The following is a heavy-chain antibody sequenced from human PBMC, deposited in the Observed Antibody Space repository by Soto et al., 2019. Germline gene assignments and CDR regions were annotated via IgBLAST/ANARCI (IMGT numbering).Heavy chain of an antibody. CDR1: GGTFSSYA. V-gene: IGHV1-69*06. J-gene: IGHJ5*02. D-gene: IGHD2-2*01. Sequence: ASVKVSCKASGGTFSSYAITWVRQAPGQGLEWMGGIIPSFGTANYAQKFQGRVTITADKSTNTAYMEMSSLRPEDTAVYYCARELGYCSSASCHTLFAYNWFDPWGQGTLVTVSS. CDR3: ARELGYCSSASCHTLFAYNWFDP. CDR2: IIPSFGTA.